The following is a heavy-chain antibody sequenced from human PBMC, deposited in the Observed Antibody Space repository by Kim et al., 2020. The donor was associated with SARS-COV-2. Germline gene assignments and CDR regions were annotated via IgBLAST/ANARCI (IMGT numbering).Heavy chain of an antibody. CDR3: ARDALGSIDY. V-gene: IGHV3-30*04. Sequence: GGSLRLSCAASGFTFSTYAMHWVRQAPGKGLECVALMSSDRRNIDYADSVKGRFTISRDNSKNTLFLQMDSLRTEDTALYYCARDALGSIDYWGQGTLVTFSS. CDR2: MSSDRRNI. D-gene: IGHD5-12*01. CDR1: GFTFSTYA. J-gene: IGHJ4*02.